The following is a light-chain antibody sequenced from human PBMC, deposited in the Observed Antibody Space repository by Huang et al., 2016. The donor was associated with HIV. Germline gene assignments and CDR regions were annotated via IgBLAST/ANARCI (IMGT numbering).Light chain of an antibody. J-gene: IGKJ2*01. V-gene: IGKV1-33*01. CDR1: HDISNY. Sequence: IQMTQSPSSLSASVGDIVTITCQASHDISNYLNWYQQKPGKAPKVLIYDASNLGTGVPSRFNGSGSGTDFTFTISSVQPEDIETYYCQQYDNLYTFGQGTKLEIK. CDR3: QQYDNLYT. CDR2: DAS.